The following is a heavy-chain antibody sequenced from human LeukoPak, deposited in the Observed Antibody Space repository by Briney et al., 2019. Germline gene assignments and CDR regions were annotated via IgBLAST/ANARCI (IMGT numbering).Heavy chain of an antibody. CDR1: GFTFSSYA. CDR3: AGASGYDFGFDY. J-gene: IGHJ4*02. D-gene: IGHD5-12*01. Sequence: PGRSLRLSCAASGFTFSSYAMRWVRQAPGKGLEWVAVISYDGSNKYYADSVKGRFTISRDNSKNTLYLQMNSLRAEDTAVYYCAGASGYDFGFDYWGQGTLVTVSS. CDR2: ISYDGSNK. V-gene: IGHV3-30*04.